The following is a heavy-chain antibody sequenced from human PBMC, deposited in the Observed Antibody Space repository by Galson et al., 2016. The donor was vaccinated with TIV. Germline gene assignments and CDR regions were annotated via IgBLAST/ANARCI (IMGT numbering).Heavy chain of an antibody. D-gene: IGHD3-9*01. V-gene: IGHV3-33*01. Sequence: SLRLSCAASGFTLSSYDIHWVREAPGKGLQWVAVIGYDGNDKYYADSVKGRFTISRDNSKNTLYLQMNSLRVEDTAVYYFARDRKYYDILTAGNSYYGMDVWGQGTTVTVSS. CDR1: GFTLSSYD. CDR2: IGYDGNDK. J-gene: IGHJ6*02. CDR3: ARDRKYYDILTAGNSYYGMDV.